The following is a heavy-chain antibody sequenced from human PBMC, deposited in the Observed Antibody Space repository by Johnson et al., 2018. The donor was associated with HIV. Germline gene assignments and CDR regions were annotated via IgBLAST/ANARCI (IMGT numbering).Heavy chain of an antibody. J-gene: IGHJ3*02. Sequence: EQLVESGGGLVQPGGSLRLSCAASGFTFSSYAMHWVRQAPGKGLEYVSAISSNGGSTYYANYVKGRFTISRDNSKNTLYLQMGSLRAEDMAVYYCARKVVTADDAFDIWGQGTMVTVSS. CDR1: GFTFSSYA. D-gene: IGHD2-21*02. V-gene: IGHV3-64*01. CDR2: ISSNGGST. CDR3: ARKVVTADDAFDI.